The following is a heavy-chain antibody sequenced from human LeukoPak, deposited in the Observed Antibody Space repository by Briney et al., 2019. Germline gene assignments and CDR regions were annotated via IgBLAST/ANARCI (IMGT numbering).Heavy chain of an antibody. V-gene: IGHV7-4-1*02. CDR1: RYTFSSSD. CDR2: INTNTGNP. D-gene: IGHD2/OR15-2a*01. CDR3: ARDLSLAGFDY. Sequence: ASVKVSCKASRYTFSSSDINWVRQAAGQGLEWMGWINTNTGNPTYAQGFTGRFVFSLDTSVSTAYLQISSLKAEDTAVYYCARDLSLAGFDYWGQGTLVTVSS. J-gene: IGHJ4*02.